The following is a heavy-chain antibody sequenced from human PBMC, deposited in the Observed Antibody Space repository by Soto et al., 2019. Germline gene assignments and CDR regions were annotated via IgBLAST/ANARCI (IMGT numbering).Heavy chain of an antibody. Sequence: QVQLVQSGAEVKKPGASVKVSCKASGYTFTSYDINWVRQATGQGLEWMGWMNPNSGNTGYAQKFQGRATMTRNTSISTAYMELSSLRSEDTAVYYCASVGRYYYGMDVWGQGTTVTVSS. J-gene: IGHJ6*02. D-gene: IGHD1-26*01. CDR3: ASVGRYYYGMDV. CDR2: MNPNSGNT. V-gene: IGHV1-8*01. CDR1: GYTFTSYD.